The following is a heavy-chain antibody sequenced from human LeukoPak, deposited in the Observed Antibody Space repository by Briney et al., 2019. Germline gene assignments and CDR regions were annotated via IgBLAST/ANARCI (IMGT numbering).Heavy chain of an antibody. CDR3: AKEAADIVVVPAAMMDS. CDR1: GFTVSSNY. Sequence: GGSLRLSCAASGFTVSSNYMSWVRQAPGKGLEWVSAISGSGGTTYYANSVKGRFTISRDNSKNTLYLQMNSLRAEDTAVYYCAKEAADIVVVPAAMMDSWGQGTLVTVSS. CDR2: ISGSGGTT. V-gene: IGHV3-23*01. D-gene: IGHD2-2*01. J-gene: IGHJ5*01.